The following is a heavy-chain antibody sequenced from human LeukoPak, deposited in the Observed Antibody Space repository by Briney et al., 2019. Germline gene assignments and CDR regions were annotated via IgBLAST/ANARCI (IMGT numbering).Heavy chain of an antibody. Sequence: ASVTVSCKASGYTFTSYDINWVRQAAGQGLEWMGWMSPYSGNTDYAQKFQGRVTMTRNTSISTAYMELTSLGSDDTAVYYCSRASVSSSGWYSGYWGQGSQVTVSS. CDR1: GYTFTSYD. CDR2: MSPYSGNT. J-gene: IGHJ4*02. CDR3: SRASVSSSGWYSGY. V-gene: IGHV1-8*01. D-gene: IGHD6-19*01.